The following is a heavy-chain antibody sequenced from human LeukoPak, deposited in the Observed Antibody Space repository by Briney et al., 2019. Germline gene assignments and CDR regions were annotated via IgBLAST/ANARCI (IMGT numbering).Heavy chain of an antibody. J-gene: IGHJ2*01. D-gene: IGHD6-13*01. CDR3: ARDHDSAAAGLYWYFDL. Sequence: SETLSLTCTVSGYSITSGYYWGWIRQPPGEGLEWIGSVYHSGSTDYNPSLKGRVTISVDRSKNQFSLKLSSVTAADTAVYYCARDHDSAAAGLYWYFDLWGRGTLVTVSS. V-gene: IGHV4-38-2*02. CDR2: VYHSGST. CDR1: GYSITSGYY.